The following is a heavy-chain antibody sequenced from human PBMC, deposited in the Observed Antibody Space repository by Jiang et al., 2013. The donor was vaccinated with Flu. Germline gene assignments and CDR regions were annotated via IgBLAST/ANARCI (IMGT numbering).Heavy chain of an antibody. Sequence: SGSELKKPGASVKVSCKASGYTFTSYAMNWVRQAPGQGLEWMGWINTNTGNPTYAQGFTGRFVFSLDTSVSTAYLQISSLKAEDTAVYYCARGGVLRYFDWLNLIDYWGQGTLVTVSS. D-gene: IGHD3-9*01. CDR2: INTNTGNP. J-gene: IGHJ4*02. V-gene: IGHV7-4-1*02. CDR1: GYTFTSYA. CDR3: ARGGVLRYFDWLNLIDY.